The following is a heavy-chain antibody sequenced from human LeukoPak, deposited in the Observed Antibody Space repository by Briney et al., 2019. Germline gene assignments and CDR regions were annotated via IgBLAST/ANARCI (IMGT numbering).Heavy chain of an antibody. V-gene: IGHV1-69*04. J-gene: IGHJ4*02. D-gene: IGHD1-26*01. CDR3: ARDKVGAPGPFDY. CDR2: IIPILGIA. Sequence: SVKVSCKASGGTFSSFTISWVRQAPGQGLEWMGRIIPILGIANYAQKFQGRVTITADKSTSTAYMELSSLRSEDTAVYYCARDKVGAPGPFDYWGQGTLVTVSS. CDR1: GGTFSSFT.